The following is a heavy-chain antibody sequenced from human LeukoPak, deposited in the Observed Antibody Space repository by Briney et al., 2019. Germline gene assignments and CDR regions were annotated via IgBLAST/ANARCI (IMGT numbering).Heavy chain of an antibody. D-gene: IGHD2-2*01. J-gene: IGHJ4*02. CDR2: INWNGGST. V-gene: IGHV3-20*04. CDR3: ARAPISSPFYFDY. Sequence: PGGSLRLSCTASGFAFDEHGMSWVRQVPGKGLVWVSGINWNGGSTGYADPLRGRFTISRDNAKNSLYLQMDSLRAEDTALYYCARAPISSPFYFDYWGQGTLVTVSS. CDR1: GFAFDEHG.